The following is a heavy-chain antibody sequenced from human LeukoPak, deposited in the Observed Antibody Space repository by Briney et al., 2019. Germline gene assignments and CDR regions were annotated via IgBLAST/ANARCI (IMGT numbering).Heavy chain of an antibody. CDR1: GGTFSSYA. J-gene: IGHJ3*02. Sequence: SVKVSRMASGGTFSSYAISWVRQAPGQGLEWMGRIIPILGIANYAQKFQGRVTITADKSTSTAYMELSSLRPEDTAVYYCARMGVDPGDAFDIWGQGTMVTVSS. CDR3: ARMGVDPGDAFDI. D-gene: IGHD2-15*01. V-gene: IGHV1-69*04. CDR2: IIPILGIA.